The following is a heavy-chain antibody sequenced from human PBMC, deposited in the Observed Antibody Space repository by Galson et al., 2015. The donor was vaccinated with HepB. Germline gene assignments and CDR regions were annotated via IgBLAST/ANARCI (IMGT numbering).Heavy chain of an antibody. Sequence: SVKVSCKASGYTFTNYAINWVRQAPGQGLEWMGWIHSNSGNTYYPQKMQDRVTMTTDTSTSTIFLELRSLRSDDTAVYYCARERITMVRGVIYYYYGMDVWGQGTTVTVSS. D-gene: IGHD3-10*01. CDR3: ARERITMVRGVIYYYYGMDV. CDR1: GYTFTNYA. CDR2: IHSNSGNT. V-gene: IGHV1-18*04. J-gene: IGHJ6*02.